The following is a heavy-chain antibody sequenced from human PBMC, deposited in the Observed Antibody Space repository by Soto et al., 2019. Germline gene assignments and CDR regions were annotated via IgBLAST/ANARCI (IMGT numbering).Heavy chain of an antibody. CDR3: AKDKSDSSISFWAGGFDY. CDR1: GFTFDDYA. V-gene: IGHV3-9*03. J-gene: IGHJ4*02. D-gene: IGHD6-13*01. CDR2: ISWNSGSI. Sequence: QRLSCAASGFTFDDYAMHWVRQAPGKGLEWVSGISWNSGSIGYADSVKGRFTISRDNAKNSLYLQMNSLRAEDMALYYCAKDKSDSSISFWAGGFDYSGQGTLVTVSS.